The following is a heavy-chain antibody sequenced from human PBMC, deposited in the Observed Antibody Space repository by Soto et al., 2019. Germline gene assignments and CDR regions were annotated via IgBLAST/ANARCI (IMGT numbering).Heavy chain of an antibody. CDR2: IYYSGTT. Sequence: QVQLQESGPGLVKPSETLSLTGTVSGGSISSYFWSWIRQPPGKGLEWIGYIYYSGTTHYNPPLKSRATISIDTSKNHFSLKLSSVTAADTAVYYGARARLKEGWFDPWGQGTLVTVSS. CDR1: GGSISSYF. V-gene: IGHV4-59*01. J-gene: IGHJ5*02. D-gene: IGHD5-12*01. CDR3: ARARLKEGWFDP.